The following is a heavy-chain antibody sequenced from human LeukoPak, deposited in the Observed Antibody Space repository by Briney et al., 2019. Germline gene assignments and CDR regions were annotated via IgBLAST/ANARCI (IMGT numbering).Heavy chain of an antibody. D-gene: IGHD6-13*01. CDR1: GFTFSSYG. J-gene: IGHJ4*02. Sequence: GGSLRLSCAASGFTFSSYGMHWVRQAPGKGLEWVAFIRYDGSNKYYADSVKGRFTISRDNSKNTLYLQMNSLRAEDTAVYYCAKDMGYSSSVDYWGQGTLVTVSS. V-gene: IGHV3-30*02. CDR2: IRYDGSNK. CDR3: AKDMGYSSSVDY.